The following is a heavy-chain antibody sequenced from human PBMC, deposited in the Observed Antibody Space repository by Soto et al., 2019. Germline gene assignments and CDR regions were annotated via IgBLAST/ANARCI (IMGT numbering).Heavy chain of an antibody. J-gene: IGHJ6*02. CDR1: GGSISSSSYY. Sequence: QLQLQESGPGLVKPSETLSLTCTVSGGSISSSSYYWGWIRQPPGKGLEWIGSIYYSGSTYYNPSLQSRVTISVDTSKNQFSLKLSSVTAADTAVYYCARLEDYSNYYYYGMDVWGQGTTVTVSS. CDR3: ARLEDYSNYYYYGMDV. CDR2: IYYSGST. V-gene: IGHV4-39*01. D-gene: IGHD4-4*01.